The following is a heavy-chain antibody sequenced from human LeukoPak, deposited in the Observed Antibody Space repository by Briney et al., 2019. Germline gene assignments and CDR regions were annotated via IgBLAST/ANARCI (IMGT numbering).Heavy chain of an antibody. D-gene: IGHD1-14*01. J-gene: IGHJ3*01. CDR1: GFIFSTYW. Sequence: GGSLRLSCAASGFIFSTYWMSWVRQAPGKGLEWVGLIKNKLDGGTTDYVAPVKGRFTISRDDSRNTLYLQLSSLKSEDTAMYYCASYNDRDAFNFWGQGTMVTVSS. V-gene: IGHV3-15*01. CDR3: ASYNDRDAFNF. CDR2: IKNKLDGGTT.